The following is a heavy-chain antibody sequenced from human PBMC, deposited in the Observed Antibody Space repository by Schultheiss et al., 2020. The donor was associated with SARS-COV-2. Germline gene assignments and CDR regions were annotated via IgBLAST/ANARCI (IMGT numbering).Heavy chain of an antibody. CDR3: AKDRFVSGSGSESDY. CDR1: GFTFSSYA. CDR2: ISGSGGSI. Sequence: GGSLRLSCAASGFTFSSYAMSWVRQAPGKGLEWVSAISGSGGSIYYADSVKGRFTISRDNSKNTLYLQMNSLRAEDTAVYYCAKDRFVSGSGSESDYWGQGTLVTVSS. D-gene: IGHD3-10*01. V-gene: IGHV3-23*01. J-gene: IGHJ4*02.